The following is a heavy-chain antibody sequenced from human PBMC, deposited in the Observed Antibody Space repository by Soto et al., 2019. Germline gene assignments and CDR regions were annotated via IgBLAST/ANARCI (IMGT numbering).Heavy chain of an antibody. CDR1: GGYISSSGYS. CDR3: ARVPSP. V-gene: IGHV4-30-2*01. J-gene: IGHJ5*02. Sequence: QLQLQESGSGLVKPSQTLSLTCAVSGGYISSSGYSWRWIRQPPGKGLEWIGYIYHSGNTYHNPSLKSRVSISVDRSKNQFSLKLSSVTAADTAVYYCARVPSPWGQGTLVTVSS. CDR2: IYHSGNT.